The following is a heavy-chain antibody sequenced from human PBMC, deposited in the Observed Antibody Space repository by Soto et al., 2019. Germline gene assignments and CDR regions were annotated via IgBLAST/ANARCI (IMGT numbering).Heavy chain of an antibody. Sequence: GGSLRLSCGASGLTFSSYGMRWVRQAPGEGLEWVAVIWYDGSNKYYADSVKGRFTISRDNSKNTLYLQMNSLRAEDTAVYYCARVGGYSYGFRDGMDVWGQGTTVTVSS. D-gene: IGHD5-18*01. J-gene: IGHJ6*02. CDR2: IWYDGSNK. CDR3: ARVGGYSYGFRDGMDV. CDR1: GLTFSSYG. V-gene: IGHV3-33*01.